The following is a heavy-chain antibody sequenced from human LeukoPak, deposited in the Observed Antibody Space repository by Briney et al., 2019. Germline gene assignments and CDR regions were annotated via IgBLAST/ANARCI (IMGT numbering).Heavy chain of an antibody. J-gene: IGHJ5*02. V-gene: IGHV3-73*01. CDR3: TRDSGTYNWFYP. CDR1: GFTFSGSA. D-gene: IGHD1-26*01. Sequence: PGGSLRPSCAASGFTFSGSAIHWVRQSSGKGLEWVGQIDKKDKGYATATAYAASVKGRFTISRDDSINTAYLQMKSLKTEDTALYYCTRDSGTYNWFYPWGQGTVVTVSS. CDR2: IDKKDKGYATAT.